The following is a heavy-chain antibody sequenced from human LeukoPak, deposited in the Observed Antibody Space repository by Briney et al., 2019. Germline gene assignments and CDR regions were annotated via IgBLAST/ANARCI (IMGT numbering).Heavy chain of an antibody. Sequence: SETLSLTCTVSGGSVSSASYYWSWIRQPPGKGLEWIGYIYYSGSTNYNPSLTSRVTLSVDTSKNQFSLKVSSVTAADPAIYYCARDGSSGYPLNPWGRGTLVTVSS. D-gene: IGHD3-22*01. CDR1: GGSVSSASYY. V-gene: IGHV4-61*01. CDR3: ARDGSSGYPLNP. CDR2: IYYSGST. J-gene: IGHJ5*02.